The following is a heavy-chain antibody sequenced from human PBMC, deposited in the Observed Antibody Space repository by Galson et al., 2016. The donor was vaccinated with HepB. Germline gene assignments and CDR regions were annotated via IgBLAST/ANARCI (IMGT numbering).Heavy chain of an antibody. CDR1: RGSITSFY. Sequence: SETLSLTCTVSRGSITSFYWSWIRQPPGKGLEWIGDITYSGLTDYNPSLKSRVIISVEMSKNQFSLKLNSVTAADTAVYYCARGPIGVPRVWFDPWGQGILVRVSS. J-gene: IGHJ5*02. CDR3: ARGPIGVPRVWFDP. D-gene: IGHD3-16*01. CDR2: ITYSGLT. V-gene: IGHV4-59*12.